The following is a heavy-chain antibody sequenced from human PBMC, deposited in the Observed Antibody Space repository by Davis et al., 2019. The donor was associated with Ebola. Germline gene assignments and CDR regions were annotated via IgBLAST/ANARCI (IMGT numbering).Heavy chain of an antibody. CDR2: IHDSLAS. V-gene: IGHV4-39*01. CDR1: GGSVSSSSFF. Sequence: PSETLSLTCTVSGGSVSSSSFFWGWIRQTPGKGLAWIGSIHDSLASQYNPSLKSRVTMSVDTSRTQFSLKMTSVTAADTAVYFCVRHGDRGDTVKGMDVWGQGTTVTVS. D-gene: IGHD3-10*01. J-gene: IGHJ6*02. CDR3: VRHGDRGDTVKGMDV.